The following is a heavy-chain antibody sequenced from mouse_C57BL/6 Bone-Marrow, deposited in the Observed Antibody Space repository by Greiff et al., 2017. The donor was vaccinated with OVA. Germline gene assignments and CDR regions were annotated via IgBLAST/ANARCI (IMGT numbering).Heavy chain of an antibody. CDR2: ISYDGSN. Sequence: EVQLQESGPGLVKPSQSLSLTCSVTGYSITSGYYWNWIRQFPGNKLEWMGYISYDGSNNYNPSLKNRSSITRDTSKNQFFLKLNSVTTEDAATYYCAREGGSYRYFDVWGTGTTVTVSS. CDR1: GYSITSGYY. J-gene: IGHJ1*03. V-gene: IGHV3-6*01. D-gene: IGHD1-1*01. CDR3: AREGGSYRYFDV.